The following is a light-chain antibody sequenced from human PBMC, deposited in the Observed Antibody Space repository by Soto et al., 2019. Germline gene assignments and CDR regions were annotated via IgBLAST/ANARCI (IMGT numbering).Light chain of an antibody. CDR1: QSVRNSY. J-gene: IGKJ2*01. Sequence: EIVLTQSPGTLSLSPGERATLSCRASQSVRNSYLAWYQQKPGQAPRLLIYGASGRATGIPDRFTGRGSGTDFTLTISRLEPEDFAVYYCQQYGSSPYTCGQGTKLEI. CDR2: GAS. V-gene: IGKV3-20*01. CDR3: QQYGSSPYT.